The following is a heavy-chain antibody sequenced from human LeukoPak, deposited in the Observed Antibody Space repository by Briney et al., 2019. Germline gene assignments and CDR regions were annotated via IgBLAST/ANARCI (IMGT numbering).Heavy chain of an antibody. Sequence: GGSLRLSCAASGFTFSSYAMSWVRQAPGKGLEWVSAISGSGGSIYYADSVKGRFTISRDNSKNTLYLQMNSLRAEDTAVYYCAISRYSGSYPFDYWGQGTLVTVSS. CDR1: GFTFSSYA. CDR3: AISRYSGSYPFDY. D-gene: IGHD1-26*01. V-gene: IGHV3-23*01. CDR2: ISGSGGSI. J-gene: IGHJ4*02.